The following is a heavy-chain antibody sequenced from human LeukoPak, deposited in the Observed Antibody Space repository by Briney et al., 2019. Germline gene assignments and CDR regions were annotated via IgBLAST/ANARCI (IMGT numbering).Heavy chain of an antibody. CDR2: IYYSGST. J-gene: IGHJ6*02. D-gene: IGHD5-24*01. Sequence: PSETLSLTCTVSGGSVSSGSYYWSWIRQPPGKGLEWIGYIYYSGSTNYNPSLKSRVTISVDTSKNQFSLKLSSVPAADTAVYYCARARDGHYGMDVWGQGTTVTVSS. V-gene: IGHV4-61*01. CDR1: GGSVSSGSYY. CDR3: ARARDGHYGMDV.